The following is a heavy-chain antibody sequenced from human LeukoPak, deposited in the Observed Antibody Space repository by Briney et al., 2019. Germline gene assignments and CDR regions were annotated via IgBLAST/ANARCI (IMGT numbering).Heavy chain of an antibody. J-gene: IGHJ6*03. CDR1: GYTFTSYG. V-gene: IGHV1-18*01. Sequence: ASVKVSCKASGYTFTSYGISWVRQAPGQGLEWMGWISAYNGNTNYAQKLQGRVTMTTDTSTSTAYMELRSLRSEDTAVYYCARAGNSWLQWVYYYYMDVWGKGTTVTVSS. CDR2: ISAYNGNT. D-gene: IGHD5-24*01. CDR3: ARAGNSWLQWVYYYYMDV.